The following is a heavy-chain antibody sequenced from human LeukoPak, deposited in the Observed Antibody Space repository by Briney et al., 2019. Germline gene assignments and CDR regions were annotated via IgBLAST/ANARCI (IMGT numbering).Heavy chain of an antibody. CDR2: INHSGST. Sequence: PSETLSLTCAVYGGSFSGYYWSWIRQPPGKGLEWIGEINHSGSTNYNPSLKSRVTISVDTSKNQFSLKLSSVTAADMAVYYCARSMGYDFWSRSFDYWGQGTLVTVSS. CDR3: ARSMGYDFWSRSFDY. J-gene: IGHJ4*02. V-gene: IGHV4-34*01. CDR1: GGSFSGYY. D-gene: IGHD3-3*01.